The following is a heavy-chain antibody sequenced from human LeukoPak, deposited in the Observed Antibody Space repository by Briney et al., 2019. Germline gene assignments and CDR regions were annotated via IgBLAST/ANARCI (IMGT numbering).Heavy chain of an antibody. D-gene: IGHD5-12*01. CDR3: AKDQLEYVATILSRDAFDI. J-gene: IGHJ3*02. CDR1: GFTFSSYA. V-gene: IGHV3-23*01. Sequence: GGSLRLSCAASGFTFSSYAMSWVRQAPGKGLEWVSAISGSGGSTYYADSVKGRFTISRDNSKNTLYLQMNSLRAEDTAVYYCAKDQLEYVATILSRDAFDIWGQGTMVTVSS. CDR2: ISGSGGST.